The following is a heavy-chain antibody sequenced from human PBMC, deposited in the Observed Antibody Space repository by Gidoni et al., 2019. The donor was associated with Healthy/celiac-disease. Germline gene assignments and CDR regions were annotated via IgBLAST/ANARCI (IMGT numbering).Heavy chain of an antibody. V-gene: IGHV1-8*01. D-gene: IGHD6-19*01. CDR3: ARRSGWYPIDY. CDR2: MSPNSGNT. J-gene: IGHJ4*02. CDR1: GFTFTDYD. Sequence: GQSGAEVKQPGASVKVSCKASGFTFTDYDINWVRQATGQGLEWMGWMSPNSGNTGYAQKFQGRVTMTRDTSIRTAYMELSSLRSEDTAVYYCARRSGWYPIDYWGQGTPVTVSS.